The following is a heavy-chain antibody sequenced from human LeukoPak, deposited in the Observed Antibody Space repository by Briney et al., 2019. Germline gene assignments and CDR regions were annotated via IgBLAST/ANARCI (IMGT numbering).Heavy chain of an antibody. CDR3: ARGQVPAARGYNWFDP. Sequence: PSETLSLTCAVYGWSFNDYYWNWIRQPPGKGVEWMGEIYARGDTTYNPSPMSRVTISVDTSKKQFSLRLTSMIAADTALYLCARGQVPAARGYNWFDPWGQGTLVTVSS. D-gene: IGHD2-2*01. J-gene: IGHJ5*02. V-gene: IGHV4-34*01. CDR2: IYARGDT. CDR1: GWSFNDYY.